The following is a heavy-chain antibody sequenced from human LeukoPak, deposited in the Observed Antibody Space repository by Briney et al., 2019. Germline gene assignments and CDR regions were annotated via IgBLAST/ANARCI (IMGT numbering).Heavy chain of an antibody. CDR1: GFIFTTSA. J-gene: IGHJ6*03. Sequence: PGGSLRLSCEASGFIFTTSAISWVRQAPGKGLEWVSFISSGGGSTYYSGSVRGRFTISRDNSNNTVSLNMHSLRAEDTAIYYCAKERRSSMDVWGNGTTVSVSS. CDR3: AKERRSSMDV. CDR2: ISSGGGST. D-gene: IGHD6-6*01. V-gene: IGHV3-23*01.